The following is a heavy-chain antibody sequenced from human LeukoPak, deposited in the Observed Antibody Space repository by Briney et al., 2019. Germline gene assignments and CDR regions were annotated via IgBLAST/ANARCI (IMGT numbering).Heavy chain of an antibody. V-gene: IGHV3-30*03. CDR3: ARRAGDYSHPYDY. Sequence: GGSLRLSCAASGFTFSSYAMHWVRQAPGKGLEWVAVISYDGSDTYYADSVRGRFIISRDNSKNTLYLQMNSLRAEDTAVYYCARRAGDYSHPYDYWGQGTLVTVSS. CDR1: GFTFSSYA. J-gene: IGHJ4*02. D-gene: IGHD3-22*01. CDR2: ISYDGSDT.